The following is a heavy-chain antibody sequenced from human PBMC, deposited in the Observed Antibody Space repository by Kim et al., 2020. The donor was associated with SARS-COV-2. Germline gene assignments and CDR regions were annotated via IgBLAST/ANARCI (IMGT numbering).Heavy chain of an antibody. V-gene: IGHV1-18*01. Sequence: ASVKVSCKASGYTFTSYGISWVRQAPGQGLEWMGWISAYNGNTNYAQKLQGRVTMTTDTSTSTAYMELRSLRSDDTAVYYCAREYYYDSSGYYSYWYFDLWGRGTLVTVSS. CDR2: ISAYNGNT. D-gene: IGHD3-22*01. CDR3: AREYYYDSSGYYSYWYFDL. CDR1: GYTFTSYG. J-gene: IGHJ2*01.